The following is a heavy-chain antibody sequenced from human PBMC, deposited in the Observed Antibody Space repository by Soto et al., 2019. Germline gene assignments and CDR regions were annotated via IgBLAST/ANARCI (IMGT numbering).Heavy chain of an antibody. CDR1: GFTSGSYG. D-gene: IGHD6-13*01. CDR2: IWYDGSNK. V-gene: IGHV3-33*01. Sequence: PGGSLRLSCAASGFTSGSYGMHWVRQAPGKGLEWVAVIWYDGSNKYYADSVKGRFTISRDNSKNTLYLQMNSLRAEDTAVYYCARDSQYSSSWYVLFNWGQGTLVTVSS. CDR3: ARDSQYSSSWYVLFN. J-gene: IGHJ4*02.